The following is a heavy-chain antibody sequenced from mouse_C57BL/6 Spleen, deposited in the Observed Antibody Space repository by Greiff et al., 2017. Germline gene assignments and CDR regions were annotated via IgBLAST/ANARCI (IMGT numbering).Heavy chain of an antibody. Sequence: QVQLQQPGAELVRPGSSVKLSCKASGYTFTSYWMDWVKQRPGQGLEWIGNIYPSDSETHYNQKFKDKATLTVDKSSSTAYMQLSSLTSEDSAVYYCAREDYGSSYRDFDVWGTGTTVTVSA. CDR2: IYPSDSET. J-gene: IGHJ1*03. CDR1: GYTFTSYW. V-gene: IGHV1-61*01. D-gene: IGHD1-1*01. CDR3: AREDYGSSYRDFDV.